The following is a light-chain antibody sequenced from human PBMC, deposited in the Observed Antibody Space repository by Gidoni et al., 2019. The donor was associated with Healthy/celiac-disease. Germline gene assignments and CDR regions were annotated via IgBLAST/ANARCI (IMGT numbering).Light chain of an antibody. J-gene: IGKJ1*01. CDR1: QSVSSN. Sequence: EIVMTPSPATLSVSPGERATLSCRASQSVSSNLAWYQQKPGQAPRLLIYGASTRATGIPARFSGSGSGTEFTLTISSLQSEDLAVYYCQQYNNWPPGTFGQGTKVEIK. CDR2: GAS. CDR3: QQYNNWPPGT. V-gene: IGKV3-15*01.